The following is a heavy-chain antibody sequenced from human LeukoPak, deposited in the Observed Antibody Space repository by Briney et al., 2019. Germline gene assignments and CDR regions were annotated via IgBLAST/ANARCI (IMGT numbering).Heavy chain of an antibody. D-gene: IGHD6-13*01. CDR2: IYSGGST. CDR1: GFTVSSNY. V-gene: IGHV3-66*02. Sequence: GGSLRLSCAASGFTVSSNYMSWVRQAPGKGLEWVSVIYSGGSTYYADSVKGRFTISRDNSKNTLYLQMNSLRAEDTAVYYCARDGYSSSWPEYFQHWGQGTLVTVSS. J-gene: IGHJ1*01. CDR3: ARDGYSSSWPEYFQH.